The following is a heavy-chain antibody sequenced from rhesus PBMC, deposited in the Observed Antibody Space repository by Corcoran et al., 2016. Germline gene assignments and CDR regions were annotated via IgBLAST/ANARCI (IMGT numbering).Heavy chain of an antibody. V-gene: IGHV4-76*01. J-gene: IGHJ4*01. CDR3: AREGEHTDNCDY. Sequence: QVQLQESGPGVVKPSETLSLTCAVSGYSISSGYEWSWIRQPPGTGLEWIGYIYGRSVSTNYNPTLKNRVTMAKDTAKNQFSLKLSSVTAADTAVYYWAREGEHTDNCDYWGQGVLFIVSP. CDR2: IYGRSVST. D-gene: IGHD1-20*01. CDR1: GYSISSGYE.